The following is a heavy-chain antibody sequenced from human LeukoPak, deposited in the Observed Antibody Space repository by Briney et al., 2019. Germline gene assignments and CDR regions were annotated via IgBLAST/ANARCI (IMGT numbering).Heavy chain of an antibody. CDR2: INAGNGNT. D-gene: IGHD3-3*01. Sequence: ASVKVSCKASGYTFTSYAMHWVRQAPGQGLEWMGWINAGNGNTKYSQKFQGRVTITRDTSASTAYMELSSLRSEDTAVYYCARVLSDYDFWSGSPAFDPWGQGTLVTVSS. V-gene: IGHV1-3*01. CDR1: GYTFTSYA. CDR3: ARVLSDYDFWSGSPAFDP. J-gene: IGHJ5*02.